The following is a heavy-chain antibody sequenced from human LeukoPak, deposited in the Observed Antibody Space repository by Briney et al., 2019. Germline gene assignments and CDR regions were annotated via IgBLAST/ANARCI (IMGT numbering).Heavy chain of an antibody. V-gene: IGHV3-23*01. CDR2: ISGSGGST. Sequence: GGSLRLSCAASGFTFSSYDMSWVRQAPGKGLEWVSAISGSGGSTYYADSVKGRFTISRDNSKNTLYLQMNSLRAEDTAVYYCARDRSEQQGYYYYYMDVWGKGTTVTISS. CDR3: ARDRSEQQGYYYYYMDV. D-gene: IGHD6-13*01. J-gene: IGHJ6*03. CDR1: GFTFSSYD.